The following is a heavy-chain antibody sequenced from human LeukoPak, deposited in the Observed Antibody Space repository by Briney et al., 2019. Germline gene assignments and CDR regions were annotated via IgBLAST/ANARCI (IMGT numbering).Heavy chain of an antibody. D-gene: IGHD6-13*01. Sequence: GGSLRLSCAASGFTFGDYAMHWVRQAPGKGLEWVSGISWNSGGIGYADSVKGRFTISRDNAKNSLYLQMNSLRAEDTALYYCAKSLGPQQPYPQFDYWGQGTLVTVSS. V-gene: IGHV3-9*01. CDR1: GFTFGDYA. CDR3: AKSLGPQQPYPQFDY. CDR2: ISWNSGGI. J-gene: IGHJ4*02.